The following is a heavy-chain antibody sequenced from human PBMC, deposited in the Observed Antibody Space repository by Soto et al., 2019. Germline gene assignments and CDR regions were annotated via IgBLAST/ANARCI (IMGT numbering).Heavy chain of an antibody. J-gene: IGHJ3*02. CDR1: GGSISSSSYY. CDR3: ARHLRFLEWLTDAFDI. V-gene: IGHV4-39*01. Sequence: QLQLQESGPGLVKPSETLSLTCTVSGGSISSSSYYWGWIRQPPGKGLEWIGSIYYSGSTYYNPSLKSRVTISVHTSKNQFSLKLSSVTAADTAVYYCARHLRFLEWLTDAFDIWGQGTMVTVSS. D-gene: IGHD3-3*01. CDR2: IYYSGST.